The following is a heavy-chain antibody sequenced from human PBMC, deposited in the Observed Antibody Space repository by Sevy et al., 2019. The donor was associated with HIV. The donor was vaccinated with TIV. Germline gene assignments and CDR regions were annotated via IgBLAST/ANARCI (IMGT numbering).Heavy chain of an antibody. CDR2: ISGSGGST. CDR1: GFTFSSYA. Sequence: GGSLRLSCAASGFTFSSYAMSWVRQAPGKGLEWVSAISGSGGSTYYADSVKGRFTISRDNSKNTLYLQMNSLRAEDTDVYYCAKDLKPSGGYYYDSSGYWGGFDYWGQGTLVTVSS. CDR3: AKDLKPSGGYYYDSSGYWGGFDY. J-gene: IGHJ4*02. D-gene: IGHD3-22*01. V-gene: IGHV3-23*01.